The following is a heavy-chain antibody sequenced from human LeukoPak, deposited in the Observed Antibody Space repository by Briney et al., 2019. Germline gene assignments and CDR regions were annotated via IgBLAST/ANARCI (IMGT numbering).Heavy chain of an antibody. CDR3: ARMPRECSSDYGCFDP. CDR2: IYYSGNT. CDR1: GGSLSSGASY. Sequence: PSQTLSLTCTVSGGSLSSGASYWSSVRQHPGKGLEWIEYIYYSGNTYYNPSLKSRVTISVDTSKNQFSLKLSSVTSADTAVYSCARMPRECSSDYGCFDPWGQGTLVTVSS. D-gene: IGHD3-22*01. J-gene: IGHJ5*02. V-gene: IGHV4-31*03.